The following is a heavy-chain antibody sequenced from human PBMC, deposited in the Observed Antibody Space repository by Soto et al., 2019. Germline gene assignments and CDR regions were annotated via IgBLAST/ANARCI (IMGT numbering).Heavy chain of an antibody. CDR2: IKDGGSGR. D-gene: IGHD2-15*01. J-gene: IGHJ5*02. Sequence: GGSLRLSCAASGFTLSSYAMSWVRQAPGKGLEWVANIKDGGSGRYYVDSVKGRFTISRDNAKNSLYLQMNSLRAEDTAVYYCAREGIDDIVVVVAATMNWFDPWGQGTLVTVSS. CDR3: AREGIDDIVVVVAATMNWFDP. V-gene: IGHV3-7*01. CDR1: GFTLSSYA.